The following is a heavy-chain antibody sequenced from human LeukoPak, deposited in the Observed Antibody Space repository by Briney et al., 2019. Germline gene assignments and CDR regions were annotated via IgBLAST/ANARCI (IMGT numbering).Heavy chain of an antibody. CDR1: RGSISSSNW. V-gene: IGHV4-4*02. Sequence: SETLSLTCAVSRGSISSSNWWSWVRQPPGKGLEWIGEIYHSGSTNYNPSLKSRVTISVDKSKNQFSLKLSPVTAADTAVYYCARALVVVENWFDPWGQGTLVTVSS. CDR3: ARALVVVENWFDP. J-gene: IGHJ5*02. D-gene: IGHD2-15*01. CDR2: IYHSGST.